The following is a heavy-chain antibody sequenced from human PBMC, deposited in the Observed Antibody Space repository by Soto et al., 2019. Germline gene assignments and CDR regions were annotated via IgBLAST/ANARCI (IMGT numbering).Heavy chain of an antibody. J-gene: IGHJ6*03. V-gene: IGHV1-18*01. CDR2: ISAYNGNT. Sequence: ASVKVSCKASGYTFTGYGISWVRQAPGQGLEWMGWISAYNGNTNYAQKLQGRVTMTTDASTSTAYMELRSLRSDDTAVYYCAREGVVVVASTPIYYYYYYMDVWCKGTTVTVSS. CDR3: AREGVVVVASTPIYYYYYYMDV. CDR1: GYTFTGYG. D-gene: IGHD2-15*01.